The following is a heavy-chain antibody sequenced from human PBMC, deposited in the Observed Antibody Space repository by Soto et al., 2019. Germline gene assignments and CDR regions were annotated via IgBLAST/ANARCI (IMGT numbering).Heavy chain of an antibody. CDR1: GGSISSSSYY. CDR3: ARERSSTGYYWY. CDR2: IYYSGST. V-gene: IGHV4-39*01. J-gene: IGHJ4*02. Sequence: SETLSLTCTVSGGSISSSSYYWGWIRQPPGKGLEWIGSIYYSGSTYYNPSLKSRVTISVDTSKNQFSLKLSSVTAADTPVYYCARERSSTGYYWYWGQGTLVTVSS. D-gene: IGHD3-9*01.